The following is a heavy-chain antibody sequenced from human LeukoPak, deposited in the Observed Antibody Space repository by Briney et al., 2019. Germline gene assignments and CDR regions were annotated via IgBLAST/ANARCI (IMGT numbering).Heavy chain of an antibody. CDR1: GGSISNDNW. CDR3: AREGPYYYDSSGYYPDY. Sequence: SETLSLTCAVSGGSISNDNWWSWVRQSPGKGLEWIGEIHYSGITNYNPSLKSRVTVSLDKSNKQFSLRLSSVTAADTAIYYCAREGPYYYDSSGYYPDYWGQGTLVTVSS. D-gene: IGHD3-22*01. J-gene: IGHJ4*02. V-gene: IGHV4-4*02. CDR2: IHYSGIT.